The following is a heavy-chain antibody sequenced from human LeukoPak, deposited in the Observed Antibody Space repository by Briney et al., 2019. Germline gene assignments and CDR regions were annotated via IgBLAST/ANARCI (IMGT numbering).Heavy chain of an antibody. CDR3: AGEGVTMVRGAHDY. Sequence: SETLSLTCTVSGYSISSGYYWGWIRQPPGKGLEWIGSIYHSGSTYYNPSLKSRVTISVDTSKNQFSLKLSSMTAADTAVYYCAGEGVTMVRGAHDYWGQGTLVTVSS. D-gene: IGHD3-10*01. J-gene: IGHJ4*02. V-gene: IGHV4-38-2*02. CDR2: IYHSGST. CDR1: GYSISSGYY.